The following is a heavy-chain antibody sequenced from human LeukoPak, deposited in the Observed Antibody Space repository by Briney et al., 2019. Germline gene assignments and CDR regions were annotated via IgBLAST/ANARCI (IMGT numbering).Heavy chain of an antibody. CDR2: IKQDGSEK. CDR3: TRLLPYEPETSDY. CDR1: GFTFSSYW. V-gene: IGHV3-7*01. D-gene: IGHD1-14*01. J-gene: IGHJ4*02. Sequence: TGGSLRLSCAASGFTFSSYWMSWVRQAPGKGLEWVANIKQDGSEKYYVDSVKGRFTISRDNAKNSLYLQMNSLRAEDTAVYYCTRLLPYEPETSDYWGQGTLVTVSS.